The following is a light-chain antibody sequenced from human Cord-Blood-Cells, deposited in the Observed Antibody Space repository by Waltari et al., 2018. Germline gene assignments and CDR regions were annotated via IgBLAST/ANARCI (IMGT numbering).Light chain of an antibody. J-gene: IGKJ2*01. V-gene: IGKV1-39*01. CDR3: QQSYSIQVT. CDR1: QSISSC. CDR2: AAS. Sequence: DIQMTQSPSSLSASVGDRVTITCRASQSISSCLNWYQQKPGKAPKLLIYAASSLQSGVPSRFSGSGSGTDFTLTISSLQPDDFATYYCQQSYSIQVTFGQGTKLEIK.